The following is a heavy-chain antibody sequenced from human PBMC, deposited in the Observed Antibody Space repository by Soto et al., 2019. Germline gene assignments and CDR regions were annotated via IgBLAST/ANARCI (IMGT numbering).Heavy chain of an antibody. Sequence: GGCLKISCRGSGYSFTSYWIVCVPRVAGEGLEWVGIVYPGESDTRYSPSFQGQVTISADKSISTAYLQWGSLNASDTAMYYCARLRDTMVRGVTYYYYYYMEVWGKGTTVTVSS. CDR3: ARLRDTMVRGVTYYYYYYMEV. CDR1: GYSFTSYW. CDR2: VYPGESDT. J-gene: IGHJ6*03. V-gene: IGHV5-51*01. D-gene: IGHD3-10*01.